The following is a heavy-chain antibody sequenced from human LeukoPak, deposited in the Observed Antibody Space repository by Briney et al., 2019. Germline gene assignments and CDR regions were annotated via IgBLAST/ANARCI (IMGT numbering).Heavy chain of an antibody. CDR2: IYYSGST. CDR3: ARYLEGQDSGYDYYFDY. J-gene: IGHJ4*02. Sequence: PSETLSLTCAVSGVSISSYYRSWIRQPPGKGLEWIWDIYYSGSTNYKPSVKGRFTISVDTSKNKLYLKLSSVSAADTAVYYCARYLEGQDSGYDYYFDYWGQGTLVTVSS. V-gene: IGHV4-59*01. D-gene: IGHD5-12*01. CDR1: GVSISSYY.